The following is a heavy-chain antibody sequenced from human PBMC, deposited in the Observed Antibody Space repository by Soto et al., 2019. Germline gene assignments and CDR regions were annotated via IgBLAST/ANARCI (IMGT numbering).Heavy chain of an antibody. D-gene: IGHD2-2*01. CDR3: TKDHCSSTSCDYYGMDV. Sequence: PGGSLRLSCAASGFTFDDYTMHWVRQAPGKGLEWVSLISWDGGSTYYADSVKGRFTISRDNSKNSLYLQMNSLRTEDTALHYCTKDHCSSTSCDYYGMDVWGQGTTVTVSS. V-gene: IGHV3-43*01. CDR2: ISWDGGST. CDR1: GFTFDDYT. J-gene: IGHJ6*02.